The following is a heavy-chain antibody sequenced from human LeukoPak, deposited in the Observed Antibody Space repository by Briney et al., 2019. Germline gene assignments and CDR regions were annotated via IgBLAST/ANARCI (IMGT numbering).Heavy chain of an antibody. CDR1: GFSLSSSGVG. CDR3: AHRLSGIAARGDYFDY. Sequence: SGPTLVKPTQTLTLTCTFSGFSLSSSGVGVGWIRQPPGKALEWVALIYWDDDKRYSPSLKSRLTITKDTSKNQVVLTMTNMDPVDTATYFCAHRLSGIAARGDYFDYWGQGTLVTVSS. J-gene: IGHJ4*02. D-gene: IGHD6-13*01. CDR2: IYWDDDK. V-gene: IGHV2-5*02.